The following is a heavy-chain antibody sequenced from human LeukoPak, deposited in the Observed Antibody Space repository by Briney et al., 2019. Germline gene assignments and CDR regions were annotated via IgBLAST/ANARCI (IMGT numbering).Heavy chain of an antibody. J-gene: IGHJ4*02. D-gene: IGHD2/OR15-2a*01. CDR2: IYYSGST. CDR1: GGSVSSGSYY. CDR3: ARDLGNRYFDY. V-gene: IGHV4-61*01. Sequence: PSETLSLTCTVSGGSVSSGSYYWSWIRQPPGKGLEWIGYIYYSGSTNYNPSLKSRVTISVDTSKNQFSLKLTSVTAADTAVYYCARDLGNRYFDYWGQGTLVTVSS.